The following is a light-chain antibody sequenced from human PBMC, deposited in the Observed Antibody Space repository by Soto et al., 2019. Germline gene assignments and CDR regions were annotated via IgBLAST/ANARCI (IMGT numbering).Light chain of an antibody. CDR2: EVS. V-gene: IGLV2-23*02. Sequence: ALTQPASVSGSPGRSITISCTGTSSDVGSYNLVSWYQQHPGKAPKLMIYEVSKRPSGVSNRFSGSKSGNTASLTISGLQAEDEADYYCCSYAGSSTYVFGTGTKVTVL. J-gene: IGLJ1*01. CDR1: SSDVGSYNL. CDR3: CSYAGSSTYV.